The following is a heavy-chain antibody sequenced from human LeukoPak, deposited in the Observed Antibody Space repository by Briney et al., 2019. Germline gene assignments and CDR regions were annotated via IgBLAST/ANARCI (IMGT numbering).Heavy chain of an antibody. V-gene: IGHV1-18*01. J-gene: IGHJ3*02. CDR1: GYDFSTFG. CDR3: ARDSPFMVPGTGDASDI. CDR2: ISAYHGKT. Sequence: ASVMVSCKASGYDFSTFGISWVRQAPGEGLEWMGWISAYHGKTNFPQRFQGRVTLTTETSTSTAYMELRSLRSDDTAIYYCARDSPFMVPGTGDASDIWGQGTMVSVSS. D-gene: IGHD6-19*01.